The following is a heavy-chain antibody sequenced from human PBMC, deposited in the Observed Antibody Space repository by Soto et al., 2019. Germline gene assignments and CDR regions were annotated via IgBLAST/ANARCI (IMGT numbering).Heavy chain of an antibody. CDR2: ISWNSGSI. CDR3: AKRITGTTGPFDY. D-gene: IGHD1-7*01. CDR1: GFTFDDYA. Sequence: PGGSLRLSCAASGFTFDDYAMHWVRQAPGKGLEWVSGISWNSGSIGYADSVKGRFTISRDNAKNSLYLQMNSLRAEDTALYYCAKRITGTTGPFDYWGQGTLVTVSS. J-gene: IGHJ4*02. V-gene: IGHV3-9*01.